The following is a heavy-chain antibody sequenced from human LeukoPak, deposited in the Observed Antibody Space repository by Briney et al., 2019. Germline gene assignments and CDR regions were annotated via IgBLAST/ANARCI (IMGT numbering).Heavy chain of an antibody. CDR3: VRDSGDINMGTSWFDP. Sequence: PGGSLTLSCAASGFTFSSYSMNWVRQAPGKGLEWISYISGKSNAIYYTDSAQGRFTISRDNAKNSLYLQMNRLRPEDTAVYYCVRDSGDINMGTSWFDPWGQGTLVTVSS. CDR1: GFTFSSYS. CDR2: ISGKSNAI. J-gene: IGHJ5*02. D-gene: IGHD5-12*01. V-gene: IGHV3-48*01.